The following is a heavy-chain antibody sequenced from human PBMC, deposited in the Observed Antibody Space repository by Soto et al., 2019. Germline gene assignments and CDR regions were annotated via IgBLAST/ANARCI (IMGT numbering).Heavy chain of an antibody. CDR3: ARDRKDQQWLVDFDY. D-gene: IGHD6-19*01. CDR1: GFTFSDYY. J-gene: IGHJ4*02. CDR2: ISSSGSTI. V-gene: IGHV3-11*01. Sequence: GGSLRLSCAASGFTFSDYYMSWIRQAPGKGLEWVSYISSSGSTIYYADSVKGRFTISRDHAKNSLYLQMNSLRAEDTAVYYCARDRKDQQWLVDFDYWGQGTLVTVSS.